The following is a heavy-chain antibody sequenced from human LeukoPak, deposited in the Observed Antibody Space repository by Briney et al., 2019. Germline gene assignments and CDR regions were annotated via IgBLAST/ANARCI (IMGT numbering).Heavy chain of an antibody. V-gene: IGHV3-21*01. D-gene: IGHD2-2*01. CDR1: GFTFSSYW. CDR3: ASGIVVVPAARKRASYFDY. CDR2: ISSSSSYI. J-gene: IGHJ4*02. Sequence: PGGSLRLSCAASGFTFSSYWMSWVRQAPGKGLEWVSSISSSSSYIYYADSVKGRFTISRDNAKNSLYLQMNSLRAEDTAVYYCASGIVVVPAARKRASYFDYWGQGTLVTVSS.